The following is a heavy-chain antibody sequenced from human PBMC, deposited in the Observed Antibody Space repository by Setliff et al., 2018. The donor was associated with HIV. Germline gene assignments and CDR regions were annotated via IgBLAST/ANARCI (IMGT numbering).Heavy chain of an antibody. CDR3: ARRYSSSGYAYDI. CDR1: GGSVSTSGYY. D-gene: IGHD6-13*01. Sequence: SETLSLTCTVSGGSVSTSGYYWGWIRQPPGKGLEWIGSLYNSGSTNYSPSLKSRVTISVDTSKNQFSLKLTSVTAADTALYTCARRYSSSGYAYDIWGQGTMVTV. J-gene: IGHJ3*02. V-gene: IGHV4-39*01. CDR2: LYNSGST.